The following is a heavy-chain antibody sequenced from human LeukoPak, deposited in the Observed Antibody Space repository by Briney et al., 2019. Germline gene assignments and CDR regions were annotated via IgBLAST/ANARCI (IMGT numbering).Heavy chain of an antibody. CDR2: IYYSGST. CDR1: GGSISSSSYY. V-gene: IGHV4-39*07. D-gene: IGHD3-22*01. Sequence: SETLSLTCTVSGGSISSSSYYWGWIRQPPGKGLEWIGSIYYSGSTYYNPSLKSRVTISVDTSKNQFSLKLSSVTAADTAVYYCARNYYDSSGYHDAFDIWGQGTMVTVSS. CDR3: ARNYYDSSGYHDAFDI. J-gene: IGHJ3*02.